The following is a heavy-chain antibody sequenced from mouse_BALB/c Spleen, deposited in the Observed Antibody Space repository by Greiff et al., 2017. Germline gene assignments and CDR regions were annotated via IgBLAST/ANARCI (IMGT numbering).Heavy chain of an antibody. CDR2: ISSGGST. V-gene: IGHV5-6-5*01. J-gene: IGHJ2*01. Sequence: EVQLVESGGGLVKPGGSLKLSCAASGFTFSSYAMSWVRQTPEKRLEWVASISSGGSTYYPDSVKGRFTISRDNARNILYLQMSSLRSEDTAMYYCARYGYDGYFDYWGQGTTLTVSS. CDR3: ARYGYDGYFDY. CDR1: GFTFSSYA. D-gene: IGHD2-2*01.